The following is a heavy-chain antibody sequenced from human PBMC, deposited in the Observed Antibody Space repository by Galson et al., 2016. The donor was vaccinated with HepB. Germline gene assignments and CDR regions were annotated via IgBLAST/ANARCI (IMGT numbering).Heavy chain of an antibody. CDR3: ARDYGAGGFYYIVY. D-gene: IGHD6-13*01. CDR1: GYTFTSYY. CDR2: INPTGGST. J-gene: IGHJ4*02. V-gene: IGHV1-46*01. Sequence: SVKVSCKASGYTFTSYYVYWVRQAPGRGLEWVGVINPTGGSTDFAPRFQDRVTLTRDTSTGTVYMELTSLTSDDTAVYYCARDYGAGGFYYIVYWGQETLITVSS.